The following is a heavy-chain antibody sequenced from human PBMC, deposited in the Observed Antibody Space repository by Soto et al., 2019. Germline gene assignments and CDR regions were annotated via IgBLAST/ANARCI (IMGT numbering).Heavy chain of an antibody. Sequence: GGSLRLSCAASGFTFSNYAMTWVRQAPGKGLEWVSAISSGGTYTDYADSVKGRFTLSRDNSKNMVYLQMNSLRAEDTAVYHCAKESSGYNYAFHNYFDYWGQWTLVTVSS. V-gene: IGHV3-23*01. J-gene: IGHJ4*02. D-gene: IGHD5-18*01. CDR3: AKESSGYNYAFHNYFDY. CDR2: ISSGGTYT. CDR1: GFTFSNYA.